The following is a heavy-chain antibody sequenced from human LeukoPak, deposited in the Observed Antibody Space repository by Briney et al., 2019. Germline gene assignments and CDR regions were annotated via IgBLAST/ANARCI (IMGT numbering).Heavy chain of an antibody. J-gene: IGHJ5*02. CDR1: GYTFTSYY. CDR3: ARADIVVVPAARGGFDP. Sequence: ASVKVSCKASGYTFTSYYMHWVRQAPGQGLEWMGIINPSGGSTSYAQKFQGRVTMSRDTSTGTVYMELSSLRSEDTAVYYCARADIVVVPAARGGFDPWGQGTLVTVSS. CDR2: INPSGGST. D-gene: IGHD2-2*01. V-gene: IGHV1-46*01.